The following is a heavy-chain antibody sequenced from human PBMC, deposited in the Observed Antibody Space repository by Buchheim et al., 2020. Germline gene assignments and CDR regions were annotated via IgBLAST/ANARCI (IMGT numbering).Heavy chain of an antibody. CDR1: GFTFSSYG. J-gene: IGHJ6*02. D-gene: IGHD3-22*01. V-gene: IGHV3-30*18. Sequence: QVQLVESGGGVVQPGRSLRLSCAASGFTFSSYGMHWVRQAPGKGLEWVAVISYDGSNKYYADSVKGRFTISRDNSKHTLYLQMNSLRAEDTAVYYCAKAFSYYDPARNYYYYGMDVWGQGTT. CDR3: AKAFSYYDPARNYYYYGMDV. CDR2: ISYDGSNK.